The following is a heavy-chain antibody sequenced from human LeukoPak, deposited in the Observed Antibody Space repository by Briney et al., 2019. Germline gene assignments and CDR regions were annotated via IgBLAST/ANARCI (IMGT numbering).Heavy chain of an antibody. CDR1: GGTFSSYA. D-gene: IGHD2-2*01. CDR2: IIPIFGTA. J-gene: IGHJ6*02. Sequence: ASVKVSCKASGGTFSSYAISWVRQAPGQGLEWMGGIIPIFGTANYAQKFQGRVTITADESTSTAYMELSSLRSEDTAVYYCASQDGCSSTSCQKPYYYYYYGMDVWGQGTTVTVSS. CDR3: ASQDGCSSTSCQKPYYYYYYGMDV. V-gene: IGHV1-69*13.